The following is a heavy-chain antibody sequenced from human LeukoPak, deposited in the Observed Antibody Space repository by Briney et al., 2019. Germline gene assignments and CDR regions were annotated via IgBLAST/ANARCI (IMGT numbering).Heavy chain of an antibody. CDR1: GYSISSGYY. J-gene: IGHJ4*02. D-gene: IGHD3-3*01. V-gene: IGHV4-38-2*02. Sequence: SETLSLTCTVSGYSISSGYYWGWIRQPPGKGLEWIGSIYHSGSTYYNPSLKSRVTISVDTSKNQFSLKLSSVTAADTAVYYCARSYYDFWSGYATNFDYWGQGTLVTVSS. CDR3: ARSYYDFWSGYATNFDY. CDR2: IYHSGST.